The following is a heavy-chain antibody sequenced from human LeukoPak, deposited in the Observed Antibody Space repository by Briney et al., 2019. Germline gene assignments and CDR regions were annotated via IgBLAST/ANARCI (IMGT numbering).Heavy chain of an antibody. V-gene: IGHV3-23*01. Sequence: PGGSLRLSCAASGFNVSSNYMSWVHQAPGKGLEWVSGISGSGGSTYYADSVKGRFTISRDNPKNTLYLQMNSLRAEDTAVYYCAKDRLSLDYWGQGTLVTVSS. CDR3: AKDRLSLDY. D-gene: IGHD2/OR15-2a*01. CDR2: ISGSGGST. CDR1: GFNVSSNY. J-gene: IGHJ4*02.